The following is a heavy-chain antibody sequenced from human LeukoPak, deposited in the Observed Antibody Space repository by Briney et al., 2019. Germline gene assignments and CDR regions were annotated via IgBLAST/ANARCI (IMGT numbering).Heavy chain of an antibody. V-gene: IGHV1-2*02. J-gene: IGHJ5*02. CDR3: ARGRSSWYGTNNWFDP. D-gene: IGHD6-13*01. CDR2: INPSSGGT. CDR1: GYTFTSYG. Sequence: ASVKVSCKASGYTFTSYGISWVRQAPGQVLEWMGWINPSSGGTNYAQTFQGRVTMTRDTSISTAYMELSSLRSDDTAVYYCARGRSSWYGTNNWFDPWGQGTLVTVSS.